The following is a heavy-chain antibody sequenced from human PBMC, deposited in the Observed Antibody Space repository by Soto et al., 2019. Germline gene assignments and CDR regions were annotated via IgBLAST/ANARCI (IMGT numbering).Heavy chain of an antibody. CDR1: GGSISSSSYY. CDR3: SSWRTARQILYYYYGMDV. D-gene: IGHD6-6*01. J-gene: IGHJ6*02. Sequence: LSLTCTVSGGSISSSSYYWGWIRQPPGKGLEWIGSIYYSGSTCYNPSLKSRVTISVDTSKNQFSLKLRSLTAAATAVYYCSSWRTARQILYYYYGMDVWGQGTTVTVSS. V-gene: IGHV4-39*01. CDR2: IYYSGST.